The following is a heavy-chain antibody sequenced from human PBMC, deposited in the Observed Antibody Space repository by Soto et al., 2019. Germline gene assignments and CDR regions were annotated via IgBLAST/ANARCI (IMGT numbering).Heavy chain of an antibody. J-gene: IGHJ6*02. CDR2: IKSKTDGGTT. CDR3: TTVKDYDFWSGYANYYGMDV. Sequence: EVQLVESGGGLVKPGGSLRLSCAASGFTFSNAWMNWVRQAPGKGLEWVGRIKSKTDGGTTDYAAPVKGRFTISRDDSKNTLYLQMNSLKTEDTAVYDCTTVKDYDFWSGYANYYGMDVWGQGTTVTVSS. D-gene: IGHD3-3*01. V-gene: IGHV3-15*07. CDR1: GFTFSNAW.